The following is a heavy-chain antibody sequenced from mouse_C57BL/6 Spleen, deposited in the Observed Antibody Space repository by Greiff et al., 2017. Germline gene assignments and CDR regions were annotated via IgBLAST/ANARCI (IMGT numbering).Heavy chain of an antibody. J-gene: IGHJ2*01. CDR1: GYAFTNYL. Sequence: VLLVESGAELVRPGTSVKVSCKASGYAFTNYLIEWVKQRPGQGLEWIGVINPGSGGTNYNEKFKGKATLTADKSSSTAYMQLSSLTSEDSAVYFCARDEGGLRRGSFDYWGQGTTLTVSS. CDR2: INPGSGGT. D-gene: IGHD2-4*01. V-gene: IGHV1-54*01. CDR3: ARDEGGLRRGSFDY.